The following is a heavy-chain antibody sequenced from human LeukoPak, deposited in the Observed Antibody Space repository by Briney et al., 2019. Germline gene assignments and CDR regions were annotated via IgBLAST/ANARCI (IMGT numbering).Heavy chain of an antibody. CDR3: ARSPRDGYHDAFDI. J-gene: IGHJ3*02. CDR1: GYSFTTYW. Sequence: GESLKISCKGSGYSFTTYWIAWVRQMPGEGLEWMGIIYPGDSETRYSPSFQGQVTISADKSITTAYLQWGSLKASDTAMYYCARSPRDGYHDAFDIWGQGTMVTVFS. D-gene: IGHD5-24*01. CDR2: IYPGDSET. V-gene: IGHV5-51*01.